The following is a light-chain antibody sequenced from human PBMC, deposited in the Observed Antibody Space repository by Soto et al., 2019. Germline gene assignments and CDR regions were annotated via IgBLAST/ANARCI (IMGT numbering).Light chain of an antibody. J-gene: IGLJ1*01. CDR1: SSDVGAYIF. V-gene: IGLV2-8*01. CDR2: DVN. CDR3: VSFAGGTYV. Sequence: QSVLTQPPSASGSPGQSVTISCTGTSSDVGAYIFVSWYQQHPGKAPKLMAYDVNRRPPGVPDRFFGSKSGNTASLTVSGLQAEDEADYYCVSFAGGTYVFGTGTKLTV.